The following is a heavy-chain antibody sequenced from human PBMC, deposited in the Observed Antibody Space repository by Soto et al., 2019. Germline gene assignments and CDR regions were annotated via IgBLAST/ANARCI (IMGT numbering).Heavy chain of an antibody. CDR2: INPNSGGT. CDR1: GYTFTGYY. CDR3: ARDERDVVVVAATPYYYYGMDV. V-gene: IGHV1-2*02. Sequence: ASVKVFCKASGYTFTGYYMHWVRQAPGQGLEWMGWINPNSGGTNYAQKFQGRVTMTRDTSISTAYMELSRLRSDDTAVYYCARDERDVVVVAATPYYYYGMDVWGQGTTVTVSS. D-gene: IGHD2-15*01. J-gene: IGHJ6*02.